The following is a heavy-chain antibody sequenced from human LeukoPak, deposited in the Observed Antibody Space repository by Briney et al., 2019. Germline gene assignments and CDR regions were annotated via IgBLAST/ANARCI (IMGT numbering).Heavy chain of an antibody. CDR3: ARGPFCSGGACRDDAFDI. J-gene: IGHJ3*02. D-gene: IGHD2-15*01. CDR1: GGPFSGYY. Sequence: SETLSLLCAVSGGPFSGYYWTWIRPPPGKGLEWIGEIHHSGNTNYHPSLNDRATMSFNTSNNQVYLTFISVTAADTAVYYCARGPFCSGGACRDDAFDIWGQGTMVTVSS. CDR2: IHHSGNT. V-gene: IGHV4-34*01.